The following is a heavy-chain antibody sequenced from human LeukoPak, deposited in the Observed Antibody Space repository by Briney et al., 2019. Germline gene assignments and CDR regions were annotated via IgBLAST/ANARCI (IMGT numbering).Heavy chain of an antibody. CDR1: GGSISSSSYY. V-gene: IGHV4-61*01. CDR3: ARVIAARRDYYYYYMDV. D-gene: IGHD6-6*01. CDR2: IYYSGST. Sequence: SETLSLTCTVSGGSISSSSYYWSWIRQPPGKGLEWIGYIYYSGSTNYNPSLKSRVTISVDTSKNQFSLKLSSVTAADTAVYYCARVIAARRDYYYYYMDVWGKGTTVTVSS. J-gene: IGHJ6*03.